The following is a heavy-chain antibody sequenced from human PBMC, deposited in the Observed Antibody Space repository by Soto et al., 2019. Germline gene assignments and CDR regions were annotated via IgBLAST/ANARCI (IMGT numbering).Heavy chain of an antibody. CDR2: IYSGGST. V-gene: IGHV3-66*01. D-gene: IGHD3-3*01. J-gene: IGHJ6*02. CDR1: GFTVSSNY. Sequence: EVQLVESGGGLVQPGGSLRLSCAASGFTVSSNYMRWVRQAPGKGLEWVSVIYSGGSTYYADSVKGRFTISRDNSKNTLYLQMNSLRAEDTAVYYCARGERFLEWLPKGYYGMDVWGQGTTVTVSS. CDR3: ARGERFLEWLPKGYYGMDV.